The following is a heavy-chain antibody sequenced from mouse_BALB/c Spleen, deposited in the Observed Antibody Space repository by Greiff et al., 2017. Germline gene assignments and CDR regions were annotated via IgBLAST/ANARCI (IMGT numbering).Heavy chain of an antibody. Sequence: EVQVVESGGGLVQPGGSLRLSCATSGFTFTDYYMSWVRQPPGKALEWLGFIRNKANGYTTEYSASVKGRFTISRDNSQSILYLQMNTLRAEDSATYYCARDYDNYYFDYWGQGTTLTVSS. J-gene: IGHJ2*01. CDR2: IRNKANGYTT. CDR1: GFTFTDYY. D-gene: IGHD2-1*01. V-gene: IGHV7-3*02. CDR3: ARDYDNYYFDY.